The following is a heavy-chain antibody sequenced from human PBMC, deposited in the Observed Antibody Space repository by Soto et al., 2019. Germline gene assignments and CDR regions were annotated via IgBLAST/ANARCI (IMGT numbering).Heavy chain of an antibody. CDR3: ANIFGGSPLDY. J-gene: IGHJ4*02. CDR2: ISDSGIST. Sequence: SXSLSFEASGFTFKNYAMSWVRQAPGKGLEWVSSISDSGISTYYADSVTGRFTISRDNAKSTVYLQMNSLTAEDTAVYYCANIFGGSPLDYWGQGTLVTVSS. CDR1: GFTFKNYA. D-gene: IGHD2-15*01. V-gene: IGHV3-23*01.